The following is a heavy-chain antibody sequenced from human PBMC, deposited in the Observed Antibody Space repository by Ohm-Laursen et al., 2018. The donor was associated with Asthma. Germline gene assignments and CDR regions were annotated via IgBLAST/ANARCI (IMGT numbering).Heavy chain of an antibody. CDR2: GGSYYDGGLK. CDR3: AKDGYSSSANLDY. D-gene: IGHD6-13*01. V-gene: IGHV3-30-3*01. Sequence: SLRLSCTASGFTFRSYAMHWVRQAPGKGLEWVAVGGSYYDGGLKYYADSVKGRFTISRDNSKNTLYLQMNSLRAEDTAVYYCAKDGYSSSANLDYWGQGTLVTVSS. CDR1: GFTFRSYA. J-gene: IGHJ4*02.